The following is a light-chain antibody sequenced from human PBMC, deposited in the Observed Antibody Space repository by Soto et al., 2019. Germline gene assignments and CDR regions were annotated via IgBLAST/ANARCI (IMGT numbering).Light chain of an antibody. CDR2: EVS. CDR1: SSDVGSYNR. CDR3: SSYTTSTTYV. Sequence: QSVLTQPPSVSGSPGQSVPISCTGTSSDVGSYNRVSWYQQPPGTAPKLMIYEVSNRPSGVPDRLSGSKSDNTASLTISGLQAEDEADYYCSSYTTSTTYVFGTGTKVTVL. J-gene: IGLJ1*01. V-gene: IGLV2-18*02.